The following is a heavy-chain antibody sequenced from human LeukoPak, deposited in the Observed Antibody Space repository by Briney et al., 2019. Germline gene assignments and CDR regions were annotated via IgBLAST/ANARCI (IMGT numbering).Heavy chain of an antibody. Sequence: PSETLSLTCTVSGGSISSSSYYWGWIRQPPGKWLEWIGSIYYSGSTYYNPSLKSRVTISVDTSKNQFSLKLSSVTAADTAVYYCARPGVFPDVWGQGTTVTVSS. CDR1: GGSISSSSYY. CDR3: ARPGVFPDV. D-gene: IGHD2/OR15-2a*01. J-gene: IGHJ6*02. V-gene: IGHV4-39*01. CDR2: IYYSGST.